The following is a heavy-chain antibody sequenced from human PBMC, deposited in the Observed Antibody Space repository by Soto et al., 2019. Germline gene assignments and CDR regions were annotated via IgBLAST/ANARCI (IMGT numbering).Heavy chain of an antibody. V-gene: IGHV3-30-3*01. D-gene: IGHD1-20*01. Sequence: PGGSLRLSCAASGFTFSNHAMHWVRRAPGKGLEWVALVAHDGTSKYYAGSVKGRFTISSDKSTNTLFLQMDSLDTEDTAVYYCARDRRITGIVAEIDRWGRGTLVTVSS. J-gene: IGHJ5*02. CDR2: VAHDGTSK. CDR1: GFTFSNHA. CDR3: ARDRRITGIVAEIDR.